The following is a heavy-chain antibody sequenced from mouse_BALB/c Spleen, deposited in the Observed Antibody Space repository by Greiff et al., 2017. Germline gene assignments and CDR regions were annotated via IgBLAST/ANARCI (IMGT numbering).Heavy chain of an antibody. D-gene: IGHD1-1*01. CDR1: GYAFTNYW. CDR2: IYPGSGNT. Sequence: VKLQESGAELVRPGTSVKISCKASGYAFTNYWLGWVKQRPGHGLEWIGDIYPGSGNTYYNEKFKGKATLTADKSSSTAYMQLSSLTSEDSAVYFCAREGIITTAGEDWGQGTTLTVSS. J-gene: IGHJ2*01. CDR3: AREGIITTAGED. V-gene: IGHV1-63*01.